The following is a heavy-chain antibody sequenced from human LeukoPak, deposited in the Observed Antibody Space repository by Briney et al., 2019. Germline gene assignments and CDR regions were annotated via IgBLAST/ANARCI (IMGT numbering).Heavy chain of an antibody. CDR2: IKEDGGVT. V-gene: IGHV3-7*04. CDR1: GFTFSSYW. J-gene: IGHJ4*02. D-gene: IGHD1-26*01. Sequence: GGSLRLSCAASGFTFSSYWMSWVRQAPGKGLEWVANIKEDGGVTYYVDSVKGRFTISRDNAKNLLYLQMNSLRADDTAVYYCGREVPGGATILDYWGQGTLVTVSS. CDR3: GREVPGGATILDY.